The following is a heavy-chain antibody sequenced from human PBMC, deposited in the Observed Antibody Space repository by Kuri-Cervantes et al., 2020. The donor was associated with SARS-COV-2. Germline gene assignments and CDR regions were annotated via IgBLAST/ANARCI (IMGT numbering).Heavy chain of an antibody. CDR2: INHSGST. CDR1: GGSFSGYY. J-gene: IGHJ4*02. D-gene: IGHD1-14*01. CDR3: ARDGIEGY. V-gene: IGHV4-34*01. Sequence: SQTLSLTCAVYGGSFSGYYWSWIRQPPGKGLGWIGEINHSGSTNYNPSLKSRVTISVDTSKNQFSLKLSSVTAAGTAVYYCARDGIEGYWGQGTLVTVSS.